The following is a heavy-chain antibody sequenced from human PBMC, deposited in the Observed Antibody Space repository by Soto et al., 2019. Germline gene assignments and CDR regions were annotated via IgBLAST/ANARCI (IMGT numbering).Heavy chain of an antibody. CDR1: GGSISSYY. Sequence: QVQLQESGPGLVKPSETLSLTCTVSGGSISSYYWSWIRQPPGKGLEWIGYIYNTGRTNYNPSLKSRVTISVDTSKNQFSLKLSSVTAADTAVYYCVPRYRGVIFDYWGQGTLVTVSS. D-gene: IGHD2-21*01. CDR3: VPRYRGVIFDY. J-gene: IGHJ4*02. CDR2: IYNTGRT. V-gene: IGHV4-59*01.